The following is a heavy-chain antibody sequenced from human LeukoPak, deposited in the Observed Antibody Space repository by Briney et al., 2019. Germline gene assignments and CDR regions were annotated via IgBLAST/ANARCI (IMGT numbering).Heavy chain of an antibody. J-gene: IGHJ4*02. CDR3: AGHHPRNTVDF. V-gene: IGHV4-59*08. CDR2: ISDIGSI. Sequence: SETLSLTCTVSGGSISSYYWSWIRQPPGKGLEWIAYISDIGSINYNPSLKSRVTISLDTSKNQFSLKLSSVTVADTAVYYCAGHHPRNTVDFWGQGTLVTVAS. CDR1: GGSISSYY. D-gene: IGHD2-8*02.